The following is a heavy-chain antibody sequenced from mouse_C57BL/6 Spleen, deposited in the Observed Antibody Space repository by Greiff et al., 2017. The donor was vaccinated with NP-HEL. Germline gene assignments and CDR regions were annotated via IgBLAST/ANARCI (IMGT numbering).Heavy chain of an antibody. CDR3: ARESYYGSTYVYYFDY. J-gene: IGHJ2*01. Sequence: ESGPGLVKPSQSLSLTCSVTGYSITSGYYWNWIRQFPGNKLEWMGYISYDGSNNYNPSLKNRISITRDTSKNQFFLKLNSVTTEDTATYYCARESYYGSTYVYYFDYWGQGTTLTVSS. CDR1: GYSITSGYY. V-gene: IGHV3-6*01. D-gene: IGHD1-1*01. CDR2: ISYDGSN.